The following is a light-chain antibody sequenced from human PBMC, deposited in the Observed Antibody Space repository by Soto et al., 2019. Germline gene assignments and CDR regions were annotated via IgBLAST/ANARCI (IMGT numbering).Light chain of an antibody. CDR3: QQANSFPQT. CDR1: EVIRQW. CDR2: AAS. V-gene: IGKV1-12*01. J-gene: IGKJ1*01. Sequence: DIQMTQSPSSVSAPVGDRVTITCRATEVIRQWLAWYQQKPGKPPRLLLYAASTLQNGVPSRFRGSGFGTDFTLTLNILQPEDSGTYDCQQANSFPQTFGLGTRVEI.